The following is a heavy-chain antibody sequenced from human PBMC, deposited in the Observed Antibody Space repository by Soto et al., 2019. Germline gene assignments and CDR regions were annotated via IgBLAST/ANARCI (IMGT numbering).Heavy chain of an antibody. CDR1: GFTFSNYD. Sequence: EVELAESGGGMVQPGGSLRLSCVASGFTFSNYDMHWVRQAPGKGLEYVSSISSNGGTTYYGNSVKGRFTISRDNSKNTRYLQMGSLRAEDMAVYYCVRRVSGNYDYWGQGTLVTVSS. D-gene: IGHD1-7*01. V-gene: IGHV3-64*01. CDR2: ISSNGGTT. J-gene: IGHJ4*02. CDR3: VRRVSGNYDY.